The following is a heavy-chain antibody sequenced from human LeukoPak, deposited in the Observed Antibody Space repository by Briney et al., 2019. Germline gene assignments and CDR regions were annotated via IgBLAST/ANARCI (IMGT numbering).Heavy chain of an antibody. J-gene: IGHJ4*02. Sequence: PSETLSLTCTVSGGSISSGGYYWSWIRQHPGKGLEWIGYIYYSGSTYYNPSLKSRVTISVDTSKNQFSLKLSSVTAADTAVYYCARATPQTAEFDHWGQGTLVTVSS. CDR2: IYYSGST. D-gene: IGHD2-21*02. CDR3: ARATPQTAEFDH. CDR1: GGSISSGGYY. V-gene: IGHV4-31*03.